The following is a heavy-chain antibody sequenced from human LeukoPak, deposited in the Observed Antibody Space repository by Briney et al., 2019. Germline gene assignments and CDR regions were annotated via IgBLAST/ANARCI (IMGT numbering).Heavy chain of an antibody. J-gene: IGHJ4*02. D-gene: IGHD4-17*01. Sequence: SETLSLTCTVSGGSISSSSYYWGWIRQPPGKGLEWIGSIYYSGSTYYNPSLKSRVTISVDTSKNQFSLKLSSVTAADTAVYYCARLGGREGDYVSGGSGKIDYWGQGTLVTVSS. CDR1: GGSISSSSYY. V-gene: IGHV4-39*01. CDR3: ARLGGREGDYVSGGSGKIDY. CDR2: IYYSGST.